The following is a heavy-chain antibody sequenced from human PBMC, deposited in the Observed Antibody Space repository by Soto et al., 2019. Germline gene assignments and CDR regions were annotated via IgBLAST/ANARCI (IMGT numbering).Heavy chain of an antibody. Sequence: GGSLRLSCAASGFTFSSYAMNWVRQAPGKVLEWVSVISGSGGTTHYADSVKGRFTISRDNSKNTLYLQMNSLRVDDTALYFCANRDSTTRAFDYWGQGTLVTVSS. CDR3: ANRDSTTRAFDY. CDR1: GFTFSSYA. D-gene: IGHD1-26*01. CDR2: ISGSGGTT. J-gene: IGHJ4*02. V-gene: IGHV3-23*01.